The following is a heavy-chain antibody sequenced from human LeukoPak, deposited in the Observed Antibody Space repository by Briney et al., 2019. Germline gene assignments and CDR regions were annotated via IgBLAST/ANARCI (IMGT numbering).Heavy chain of an antibody. D-gene: IGHD5-18*01. Sequence: GGSLRLSCAASGFIFDTYIMNWVRQPPGKGLEGVSYINSRSTTIYYADSVKGRFTISRDNAKNSLYLQMNSLRAEDTAVYYCATYSTSPAFDSWGQGTLVTVSS. CDR3: ATYSTSPAFDS. V-gene: IGHV3-48*01. CDR1: GFIFDTYI. CDR2: INSRSTTI. J-gene: IGHJ4*02.